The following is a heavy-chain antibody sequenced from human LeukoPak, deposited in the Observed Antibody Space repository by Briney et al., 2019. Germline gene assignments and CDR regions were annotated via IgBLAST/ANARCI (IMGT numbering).Heavy chain of an antibody. CDR3: ASLKGASSGYYSWWFDP. CDR1: GGSISSGGYY. CDR2: IYYSGST. D-gene: IGHD3-22*01. V-gene: IGHV4-31*03. Sequence: SQTLSLTCTVSGGSISSGGYYWSWIRQHPGKGLEWIGYIYYSGSTYYNPSLKSRVTISVDTSKNQFSLKLSSVTAADTAVYYCASLKGASSGYYSWWFDPWGQGTLVTVSS. J-gene: IGHJ5*02.